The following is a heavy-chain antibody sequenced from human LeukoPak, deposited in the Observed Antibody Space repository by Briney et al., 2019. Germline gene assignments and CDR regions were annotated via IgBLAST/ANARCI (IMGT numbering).Heavy chain of an antibody. J-gene: IGHJ4*02. CDR3: ATDRSNSFF. CDR2: INTEKDRT. CDR1: DDIFSRYG. Sequence: ASVKVSCKAPDDIFSRYGISWIRQAPGRGLEWMGWINTEKDRTNYAQKFQGRVTMTAETSTSTAYMDLTSLPFDDTAVYYCATDRSNSFFWGQGTLVTVSS. D-gene: IGHD2-15*01. V-gene: IGHV1-18*01.